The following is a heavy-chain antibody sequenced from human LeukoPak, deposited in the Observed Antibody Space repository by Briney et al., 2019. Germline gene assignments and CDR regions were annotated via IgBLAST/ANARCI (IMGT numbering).Heavy chain of an antibody. V-gene: IGHV1-69*04. Sequence: ASVKVSCKASGGTFSSYAISWVRQAPGQGLEWMGRIIPILGIANYAQKFQGRVTITADKSTSTAYMELSSLRSEDTAVYYCATGYDFWSGPNGWGQGTLVTVSS. CDR3: ATGYDFWSGPNG. CDR1: GGTFSSYA. J-gene: IGHJ4*02. D-gene: IGHD3-3*01. CDR2: IIPILGIA.